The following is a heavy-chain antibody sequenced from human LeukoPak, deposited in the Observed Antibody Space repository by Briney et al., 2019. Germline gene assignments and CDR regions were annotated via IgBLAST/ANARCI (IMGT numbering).Heavy chain of an antibody. V-gene: IGHV1-18*01. D-gene: IGHD6-13*01. CDR2: ISAYNGNT. CDR1: GYTFTSYG. J-gene: IGHJ3*02. Sequence: ASVKVSCKASGYTFTSYGISWVRQAPGQGLEWMGWISAYNGNTNYAQKLQGRVTMTTDASTSTAYMELRSLRSDDTAVYYCAREQPGLDAFDIWGQGTMVTVSS. CDR3: AREQPGLDAFDI.